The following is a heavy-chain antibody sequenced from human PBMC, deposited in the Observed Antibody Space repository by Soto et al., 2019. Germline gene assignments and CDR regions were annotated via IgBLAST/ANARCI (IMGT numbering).Heavy chain of an antibody. D-gene: IGHD6-13*01. CDR3: ATEAGIAAAGDFDY. CDR2: INPSGGST. Sequence: ASVKVSCKASGYTFTSSYMHWVRQAPGQGLEWMGIINPSGGSTSYAQKFQGRVTMTRDTSSSTVYMELSSLRSEDTAVYYCATEAGIAAAGDFDYWGQGTLVTVSS. CDR1: GYTFTSSY. V-gene: IGHV1-46*01. J-gene: IGHJ4*02.